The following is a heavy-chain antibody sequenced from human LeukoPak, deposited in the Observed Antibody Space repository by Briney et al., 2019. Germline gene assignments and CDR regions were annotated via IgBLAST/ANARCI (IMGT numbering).Heavy chain of an antibody. J-gene: IGHJ3*02. CDR3: ARDLVVGPKPNAFDI. D-gene: IGHD2-8*02. Sequence: GGSLRLSCAASGFTVSSNYMSWVRQAPGKGLEWVSVIYSGGSTYYADSVKGRFTISRDNSKNTLYLQMNSLRAEDTAVYYCARDLVVGPKPNAFDIWSQGTMVTVSS. V-gene: IGHV3-66*01. CDR1: GFTVSSNY. CDR2: IYSGGST.